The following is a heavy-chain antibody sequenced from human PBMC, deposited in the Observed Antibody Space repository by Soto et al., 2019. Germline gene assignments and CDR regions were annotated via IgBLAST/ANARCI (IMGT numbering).Heavy chain of an antibody. CDR2: ISYDGSNK. CDR1: GFTFSSYA. V-gene: IGHV3-30-3*01. Sequence: GGSLRLSCAASGFTFSSYAMHWVRQAPGKGLEWVAVISYDGSNKYYADSVKGRFTISRDNSKNTLYLQMNSLRAEDTAVYYCARDTAGNDYYGMDVWGQGTTVTVSS. D-gene: IGHD6-13*01. J-gene: IGHJ6*02. CDR3: ARDTAGNDYYGMDV.